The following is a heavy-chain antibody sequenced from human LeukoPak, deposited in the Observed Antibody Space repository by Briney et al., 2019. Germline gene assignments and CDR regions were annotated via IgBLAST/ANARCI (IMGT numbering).Heavy chain of an antibody. V-gene: IGHV4-31*03. Sequence: PSKTLSLTCTVSGGSISSGGYYWSWIRQHPGKGLEWIGYIYYSGSTYYNPSLKSRVTISVDTSKNQFSLKLSSVTAADTAVYYCARDVITMVRGVNRNYYYGMDAWGQGTTVTVSS. J-gene: IGHJ6*02. CDR3: ARDVITMVRGVNRNYYYGMDA. CDR2: IYYSGST. D-gene: IGHD3-10*01. CDR1: GGSISSGGYY.